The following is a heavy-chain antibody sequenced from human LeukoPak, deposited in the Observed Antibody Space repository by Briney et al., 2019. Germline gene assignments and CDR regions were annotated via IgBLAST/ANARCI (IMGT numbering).Heavy chain of an antibody. CDR1: GLSFSSYG. CDR2: IRYDGSDK. Sequence: GGSLRLSCAASGLSFSSYGMHWVRQAPGKGLKWVAFIRYDGSDKYYGDSVKGRFTISRDNSMNTLYLQMNSLRAEDTAVYYCAKADSGTYYGLGDYFDYWGQGTLVTVSS. CDR3: AKADSGTYYGLGDYFDY. J-gene: IGHJ4*02. V-gene: IGHV3-30*02. D-gene: IGHD1-26*01.